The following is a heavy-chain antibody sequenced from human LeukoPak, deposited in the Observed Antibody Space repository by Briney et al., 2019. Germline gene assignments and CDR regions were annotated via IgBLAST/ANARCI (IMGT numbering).Heavy chain of an antibody. CDR1: GGSISSYY. D-gene: IGHD5-18*01. J-gene: IGHJ5*02. CDR2: IYYSGST. Sequence: PSETLSLTCTVSGGSISSYYWSWIRQPPGKGLEWIGYIYYSGSTNYNPSLKSRVTISVDTSKNQFSLKLSSVTAADTAVYYCARHVDTAIVPVWFDPWGQGTLVTVSS. V-gene: IGHV4-59*08. CDR3: ARHVDTAIVPVWFDP.